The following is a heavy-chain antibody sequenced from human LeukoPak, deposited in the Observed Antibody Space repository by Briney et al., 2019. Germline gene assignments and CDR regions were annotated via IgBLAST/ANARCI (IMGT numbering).Heavy chain of an antibody. J-gene: IGHJ4*02. CDR3: AKDGGLWVSAHWGDS. CDR2: ITTSDGNT. CDR1: GFTFSSYT. Sequence: GGSLRLSCAASGFTFSSYTMSWVRQAPGKGLEWVSTITTSDGNTYYADSVKGRLTVSRDNSKNTLFLQMNSLRAEDTAVYYCAKDGGLWVSAHWGDSWGRGTLVTVSS. D-gene: IGHD7-27*01. V-gene: IGHV3-23*01.